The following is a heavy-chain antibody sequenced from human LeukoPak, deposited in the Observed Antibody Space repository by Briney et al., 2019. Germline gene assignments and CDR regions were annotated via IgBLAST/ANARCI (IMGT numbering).Heavy chain of an antibody. CDR1: GFTFSSYA. D-gene: IGHD6-19*01. CDR3: SRLYGGFGSGWYFGAFDI. J-gene: IGHJ3*02. V-gene: IGHV3-23*01. Sequence: PGGSLRLSCAASGFTFSSYAMSWVRQAPGKGLEWVSAISGSGGSTYYADSVKGRFTISRDNSKNTLYLQMNSLRAEDTAVYYCSRLYGGFGSGWYFGAFDIWGQGTMVTVSS. CDR2: ISGSGGST.